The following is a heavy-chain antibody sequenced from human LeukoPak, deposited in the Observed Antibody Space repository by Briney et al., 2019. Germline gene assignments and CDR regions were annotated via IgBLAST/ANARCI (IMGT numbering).Heavy chain of an antibody. CDR3: ARDHYHYIYYDSSGYPEGPFDY. CDR1: GYTFTGYY. V-gene: IGHV1-2*06. CDR2: INPNSGGT. D-gene: IGHD3-22*01. Sequence: ASVKVSCKASGYTFTGYYMHWVRQAPGQGLEWMGRINPNSGGTNYAQKFQGRVTMTRDTSISTAYMELSRLRAEDTAVYYCARDHYHYIYYDSSGYPEGPFDYWGQGTLVTVSS. J-gene: IGHJ4*02.